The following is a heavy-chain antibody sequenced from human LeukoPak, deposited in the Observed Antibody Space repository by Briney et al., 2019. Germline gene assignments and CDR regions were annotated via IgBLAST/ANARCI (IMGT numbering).Heavy chain of an antibody. CDR3: ARAGKEYQFHGMDV. CDR2: IGTAGDT. Sequence: GGALRLSCVASGFSISTYDMFWVRQPTGKGLECVSVIGTAGDTYYPDSVKDRFTISRDNVRNSLYLQMINLRAGDTAIYYCARAGKEYQFHGMDVWGQGSTVTVSS. J-gene: IGHJ6*02. D-gene: IGHD2-2*01. CDR1: GFSISTYD. V-gene: IGHV3-13*01.